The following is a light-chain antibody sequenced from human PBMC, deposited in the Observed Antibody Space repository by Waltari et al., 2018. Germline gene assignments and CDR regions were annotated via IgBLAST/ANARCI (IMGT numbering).Light chain of an antibody. V-gene: IGKV4-1*01. CDR2: WAA. CDR3: QQYYSTPLT. CDR1: QNLLYSGNNKNY. J-gene: IGKJ4*01. Sequence: DIVMSQSPDSLALSLGERATIKCKASQNLLYSGNNKNYLAWFPHKPRQPPRLLTYWAATREPGVPDRFSGSGSGTDFTLTISTLQAEDVAVYYCQQYYSTPLTFGGGTTVEIK.